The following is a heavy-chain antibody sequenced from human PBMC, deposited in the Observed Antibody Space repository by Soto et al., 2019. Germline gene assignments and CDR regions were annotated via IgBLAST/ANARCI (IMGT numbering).Heavy chain of an antibody. CDR1: GFTFDGYA. V-gene: IGHV3-9*01. Sequence: EVQLVESGGGLVQPGRSLRLSCAASGFTFDGYAMHWVRQAPGKGLEWVSGISWNSGSIGYADSVKGRFTISRDNAKNSLYLQMNSLRAEDTALYYCAKDEGGIAVAGYFDYWGQGTLVTVSS. D-gene: IGHD6-19*01. CDR3: AKDEGGIAVAGYFDY. CDR2: ISWNSGSI. J-gene: IGHJ4*02.